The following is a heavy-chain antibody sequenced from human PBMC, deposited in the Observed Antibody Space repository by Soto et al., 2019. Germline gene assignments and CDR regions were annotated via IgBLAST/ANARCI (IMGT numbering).Heavy chain of an antibody. CDR3: ARGRHCSGGSCYSGGSAFDI. Sequence: EVQLVESGGGLVQPGGSLRLSCAASGFTVSSNYMSWVRQAPGKGLEWVSVIYSGGSTYYADSVKGRFTISRHNSKNTLYLQMNSLRAADTAVYYCARGRHCSGGSCYSGGSAFDIWGQGTMVTVSS. V-gene: IGHV3-53*04. CDR2: IYSGGST. D-gene: IGHD2-15*01. CDR1: GFTVSSNY. J-gene: IGHJ3*02.